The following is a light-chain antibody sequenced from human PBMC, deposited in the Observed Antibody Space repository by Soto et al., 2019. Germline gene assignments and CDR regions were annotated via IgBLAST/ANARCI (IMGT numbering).Light chain of an antibody. J-gene: IGKJ5*01. V-gene: IGKV1-5*03. CDR3: RQHTSFSGN. CDR2: KAS. CDR1: ESISRW. Sequence: SARCSCVAQRVSKNCRASESISRWLAWYQQKPGKAPKLLIYKASSLESGVPSRFSVSGSGTEFTLIFGRLNAADLATYYWRQHTSFSGNFGQGTRLEIK.